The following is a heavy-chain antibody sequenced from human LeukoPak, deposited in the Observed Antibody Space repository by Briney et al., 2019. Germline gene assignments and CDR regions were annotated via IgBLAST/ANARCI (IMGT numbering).Heavy chain of an antibody. CDR3: AKTYYDILTGYGGPYYMDV. V-gene: IGHV4-59*01. CDR1: GGSINSYY. D-gene: IGHD3-9*01. CDR2: IYYSGST. Sequence: SETLSLTCTVSGGSINSYYWAWIRQPPGKGLEWIGYIYYSGSTNYNPSLKSRVTISVDTSKNQFSLKLSSVTAADTAVYHCAKTYYDILTGYGGPYYMDVWGKGITVTVSS. J-gene: IGHJ6*03.